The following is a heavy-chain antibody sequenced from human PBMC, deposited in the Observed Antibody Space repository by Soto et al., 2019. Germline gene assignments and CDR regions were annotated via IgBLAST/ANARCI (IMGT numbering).Heavy chain of an antibody. J-gene: IGHJ4*02. Sequence: EVQLVESGGGLVQPGESLRLSCAASGFIFNNYWMSWVRQAPGKGLEWVANIKPDGSEKNYVDSVKGRFTISRDNAKNSLDLQMNSLTAEVTAVYYCASVAIWGQGTLVTVSS. CDR1: GFIFNNYW. CDR3: ASVAI. D-gene: IGHD5-12*01. V-gene: IGHV3-7*01. CDR2: IKPDGSEK.